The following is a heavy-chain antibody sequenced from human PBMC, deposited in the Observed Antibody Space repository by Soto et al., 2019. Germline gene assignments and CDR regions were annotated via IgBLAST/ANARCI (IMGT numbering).Heavy chain of an antibody. V-gene: IGHV1-69*13. Sequence: SVKVSCKASGGTFSMYAISCVVQSPGQGLEWMGGVIPIFGTANYAQKFQGRVTITADESTSTAYMELSSLRSEDTAVYYCARLQRGSVQPRDYWGQGTLVTVSS. D-gene: IGHD1-1*01. J-gene: IGHJ4*02. CDR1: GGTFSMYA. CDR3: ARLQRGSVQPRDY. CDR2: VIPIFGTA.